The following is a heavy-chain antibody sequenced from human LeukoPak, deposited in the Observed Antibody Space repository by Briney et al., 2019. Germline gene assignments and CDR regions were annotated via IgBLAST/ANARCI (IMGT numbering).Heavy chain of an antibody. J-gene: IGHJ5*02. CDR3: AREEFGTALFDL. CDR1: GGSISSYY. CDR2: IYYSGST. V-gene: IGHV4-59*12. Sequence: SETLSLTCIVSGGSISSYYWSWIRQPPGKGLEWIGYIYYSGSTKYNPSLKSRVTFSVDTSKNHFSLRLKSVTAADTAVYYCAREEFGTALFDLWGQGTLVTVSS. D-gene: IGHD1-7*01.